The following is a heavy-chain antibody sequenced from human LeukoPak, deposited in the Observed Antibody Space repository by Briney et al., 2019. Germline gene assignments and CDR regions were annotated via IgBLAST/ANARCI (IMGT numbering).Heavy chain of an antibody. CDR1: GFTFSSYG. V-gene: IGHV3-30*02. CDR3: AKGGGYEAQYYYYYLDV. Sequence: GGSLRLSCAASGFTFSSYGMYWVRQAPGKGLEWVAFIRYDGSNKYYADSVKGRFTGSRDNSKNTLYLQMKSLRAEDTAVYYCAKGGGYEAQYYYYYLDVWGKGTTVTISS. D-gene: IGHD5-12*01. J-gene: IGHJ6*03. CDR2: IRYDGSNK.